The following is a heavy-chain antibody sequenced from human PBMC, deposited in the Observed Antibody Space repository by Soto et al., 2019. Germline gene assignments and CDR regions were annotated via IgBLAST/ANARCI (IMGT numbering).Heavy chain of an antibody. CDR1: GDSVSSNSAA. J-gene: IGHJ5*02. CDR2: TYYRSKWYN. Sequence: SQTLSLTCAISGDSVSSNSAAWNWIRQSPSRGLEWLGRTYYRSKWYNDYAVSVKSRITINPDTSKNQFSLQLNSVTPEDTAVYYCARARVRYCSSTSCPNWFDPWGQGTLVTVSS. V-gene: IGHV6-1*01. CDR3: ARARVRYCSSTSCPNWFDP. D-gene: IGHD2-2*01.